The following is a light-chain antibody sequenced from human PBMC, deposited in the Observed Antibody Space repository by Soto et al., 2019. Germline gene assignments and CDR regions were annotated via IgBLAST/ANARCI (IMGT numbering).Light chain of an antibody. CDR3: QQYIRWPLT. V-gene: IGKV3-15*01. CDR2: GAS. CDR1: QSVSSN. J-gene: IGKJ4*01. Sequence: EIVSTHSPASLCVSAWERSTLSVGSSQSVSSNLAWYQQKPGQAPSLLIYGASTRATGTPARFSGSGSGTEFTLTISSLQSEDFAVYYCQQYIRWPLTFGGGTKVDIK.